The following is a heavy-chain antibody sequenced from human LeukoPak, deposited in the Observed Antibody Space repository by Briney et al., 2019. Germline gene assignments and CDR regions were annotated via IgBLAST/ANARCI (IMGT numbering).Heavy chain of an antibody. V-gene: IGHV3-66*01. Sequence: GGSLRLSCAASGFTVSSNYMSWVRQAPGKGLEWVSVIYSGGSTYYADSVKGRFTISRDNSKNTLYLQMNSLRAEDTAVYYCARDPGLYGSGSYFGYWGQGTLVTVSS. CDR3: ARDPGLYGSGSYFGY. J-gene: IGHJ4*02. CDR2: IYSGGST. D-gene: IGHD3-10*01. CDR1: GFTVSSNY.